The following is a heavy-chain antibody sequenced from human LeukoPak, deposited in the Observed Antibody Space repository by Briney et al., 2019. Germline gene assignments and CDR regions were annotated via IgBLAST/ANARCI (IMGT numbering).Heavy chain of an antibody. V-gene: IGHV5-51*01. Sequence: GESLKISCTGSGYTFNKLWIVWVRQMTGKGLEWLGSINPADSTTEYNPSFQGLVSFSADNSISSAYLQWSGLEASDTAKYYCAIMCNSGWGLLYWGPGTQVTVSS. CDR2: INPADSTT. J-gene: IGHJ4*02. CDR3: AIMCNSGWGLLY. D-gene: IGHD5-12*01. CDR1: GYTFNKLW.